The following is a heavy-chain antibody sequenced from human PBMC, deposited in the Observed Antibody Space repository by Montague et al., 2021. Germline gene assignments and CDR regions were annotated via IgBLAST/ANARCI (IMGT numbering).Heavy chain of an antibody. J-gene: IGHJ4*02. Sequence: XLRLSCAASGFTFSTSWMHWVRQAAGKGLVWVSHIHPDGTVTNYADSVKGRFTISRDNAKNMMYLQMNSLKAEDTAVYFCARDPVKTAAEGGQGTLVTVSS. CDR2: IHPDGTVT. CDR1: GFTFSTSW. D-gene: IGHD1-1*01. CDR3: ARDPVKTAAE. V-gene: IGHV3-74*01.